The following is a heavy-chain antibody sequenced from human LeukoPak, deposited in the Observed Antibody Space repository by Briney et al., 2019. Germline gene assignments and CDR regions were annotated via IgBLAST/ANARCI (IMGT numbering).Heavy chain of an antibody. CDR3: AKVGLQLNPELPYYYYYMDV. J-gene: IGHJ6*03. CDR1: GFTFSSYW. CDR2: ISGSGGGT. D-gene: IGHD5-24*01. Sequence: GGSLRLSCAASGFTFSSYWMSWVRQAPGKGLEWVSAISGSGGGTYYADSVKGRFTISRDNSKNTLYLQMNSLRAEDTAVYYCAKVGLQLNPELPYYYYYMDVWGKGTTVTVSS. V-gene: IGHV3-23*01.